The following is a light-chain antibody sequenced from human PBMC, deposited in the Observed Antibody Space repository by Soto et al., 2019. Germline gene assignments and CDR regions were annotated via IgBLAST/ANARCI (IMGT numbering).Light chain of an antibody. J-gene: IGLJ3*02. CDR3: LSYTITSVLV. Sequence: QSVLTQPASVSGSPGQSITISCTGTNSDVGAYNYVSWFQQHPGKAPKLIIFEVTNRPSGVSHRFSGSKSANTASLTISGLQTEDEADYYCLSYTITSVLVFGGGTKLTVL. CDR1: NSDVGAYNY. CDR2: EVT. V-gene: IGLV2-14*01.